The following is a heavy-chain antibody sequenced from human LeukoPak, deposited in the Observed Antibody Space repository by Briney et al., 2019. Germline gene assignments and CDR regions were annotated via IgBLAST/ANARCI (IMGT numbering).Heavy chain of an antibody. J-gene: IGHJ6*03. Sequence: SETLSLTCTVSGDSISSNIYYWACIRQPPGKGLEWIGSIYYSGSTYYNPSLKSRVTMSVDTSKNQFSLKLSSVTAADTAVYYCARESGSYFPRYYYYYMDVWGKGTTVTISS. CDR1: GDSISSNIYY. CDR2: IYYSGST. V-gene: IGHV4-39*07. D-gene: IGHD1-26*01. CDR3: ARESGSYFPRYYYYYMDV.